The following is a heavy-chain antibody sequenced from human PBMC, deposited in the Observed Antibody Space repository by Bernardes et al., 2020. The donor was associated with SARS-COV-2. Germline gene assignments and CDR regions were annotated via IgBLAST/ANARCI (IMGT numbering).Heavy chain of an antibody. D-gene: IGHD4-17*01. CDR2: MNHRGNS. CDR3: ARPDYGGFDAFDL. CDR1: GGSFSDFY. Sequence: SETLSLTCAVSGGSFSDFYWTWIRQPPGKGLEWIGEMNHRGNSNYNPSLKSRITMSVDTSNNQFSLRLTSVTAADTAIYYCARPDYGGFDAFDLWGQGTVVTVSS. V-gene: IGHV4-34*01. J-gene: IGHJ3*01.